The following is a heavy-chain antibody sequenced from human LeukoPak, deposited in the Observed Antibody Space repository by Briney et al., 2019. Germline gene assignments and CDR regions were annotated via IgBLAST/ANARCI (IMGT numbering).Heavy chain of an antibody. V-gene: IGHV1-2*02. J-gene: IGHJ4*02. Sequence: GASVKVSCKTSGYTFTGYYIHWVRQAPGQGLEWMGWINPNSGGANYAQNFQGRVTMTRDTSISTASMELSSLGSDDTTVYYCGKTRGYTGYDPPDYWGQGTLVTVSS. CDR3: GKTRGYTGYDPPDY. CDR2: INPNSGGA. D-gene: IGHD5-12*01. CDR1: GYTFTGYY.